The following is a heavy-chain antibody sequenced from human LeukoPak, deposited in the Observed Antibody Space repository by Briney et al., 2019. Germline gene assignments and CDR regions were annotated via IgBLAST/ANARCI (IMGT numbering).Heavy chain of an antibody. Sequence: GGSLRLSCAASGFTFDDYAMHWVRQGPGKGLEWVSGIDWNSGSTGYADSVKGRFAISRDNAKNSLYLQMNSLRPEDTALYYCAKGGGFLFDAFDIWGQGTMVTVSS. CDR1: GFTFDDYA. D-gene: IGHD4-23*01. V-gene: IGHV3-9*01. CDR2: IDWNSGST. CDR3: AKGGGFLFDAFDI. J-gene: IGHJ3*02.